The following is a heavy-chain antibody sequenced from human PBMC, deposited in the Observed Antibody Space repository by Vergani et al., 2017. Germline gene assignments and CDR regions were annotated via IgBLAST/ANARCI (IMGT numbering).Heavy chain of an antibody. J-gene: IGHJ4*02. CDR1: GFSFNSYW. CDR2: ISGSGGST. Sequence: DVHLAESGGGFFQPGGSLRLSCSASGFSFNSYWMHWVRQVPGKGLLWVSAISGSGGSTYYADSVKGRFTISRDNSKNTLYLQMNSLRAEDTAVYYCAKAFSQSPEPDIVVVPAAMSEGYFDYWGQGTLVTVSS. D-gene: IGHD2-2*01. CDR3: AKAFSQSPEPDIVVVPAAMSEGYFDY. V-gene: IGHV3-23*04.